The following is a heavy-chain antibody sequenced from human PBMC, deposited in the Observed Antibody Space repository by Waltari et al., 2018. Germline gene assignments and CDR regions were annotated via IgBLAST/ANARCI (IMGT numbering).Heavy chain of an antibody. J-gene: IGHJ5*02. CDR1: GYTLTSYY. V-gene: IGHV1-2*06. CDR3: ARHGSIGARQNWFDP. CDR2: SNPNSGDT. Sequence: QVQLVQSGAEVKKPGASVKVSCKASGYTLTSYYMHWVRQAPGQGLEWMGRSNPNSGDTNEARKFQDSVTISADKSINTAYLQWRSLKASDTAMYYCARHGSIGARQNWFDPWGQGTVVTVSS. D-gene: IGHD6-6*01.